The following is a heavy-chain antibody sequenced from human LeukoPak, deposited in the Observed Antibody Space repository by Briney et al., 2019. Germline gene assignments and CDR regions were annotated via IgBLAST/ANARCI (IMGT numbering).Heavy chain of an antibody. J-gene: IGHJ4*02. V-gene: IGHV4-59*01. D-gene: IGHD3-22*01. Sequence: SETLSLTCTVSGGSMSSKYWSWIRQPPGKGLEWIGYIYYSGSTNYNPSLKSRVTISVDTSKNQFSLKLSSVTAADTAVYYCARYYDSSGYFDYWGQGTLVTVSS. CDR3: ARYYDSSGYFDY. CDR2: IYYSGST. CDR1: GGSMSSKY.